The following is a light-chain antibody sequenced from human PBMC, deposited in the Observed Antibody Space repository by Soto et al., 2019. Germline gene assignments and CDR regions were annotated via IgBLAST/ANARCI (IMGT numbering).Light chain of an antibody. CDR3: QQRVYT. Sequence: EIVVTQSPATLSLSPGERATLSCRASQSVSSFLAWYQQKPGQAHRLLIYDTSSRATGITARFSGSGSGTDFTLPISSLAPEDFAGYYCQQRVYTFGQGNKLEIK. J-gene: IGKJ2*01. CDR2: DTS. CDR1: QSVSSF. V-gene: IGKV3-11*01.